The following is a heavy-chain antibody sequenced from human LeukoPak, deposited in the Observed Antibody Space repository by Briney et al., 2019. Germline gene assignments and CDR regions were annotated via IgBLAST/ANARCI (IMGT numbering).Heavy chain of an antibody. D-gene: IGHD1-26*01. CDR3: ARLPNIVGARRAFDY. V-gene: IGHV5-51*01. Sequence: GESLKISCKGSGYSFISYWIGWVRQMPGKGLEWMGIIYPGDSDTRYSPSFQGQVTISADKSISTAYLQWSSLKASDTAMYYCARLPNIVGARRAFDYWGQGALVTVSS. CDR2: IYPGDSDT. J-gene: IGHJ4*02. CDR1: GYSFISYW.